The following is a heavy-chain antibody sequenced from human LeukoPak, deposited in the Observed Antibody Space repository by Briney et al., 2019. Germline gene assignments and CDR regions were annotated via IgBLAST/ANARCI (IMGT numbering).Heavy chain of an antibody. D-gene: IGHD3-22*01. V-gene: IGHV1-18*01. CDR2: ISAYNGNT. Sequence: ASVKVSCKASGGTFSSYAISWVRQAPGQGLEWMGWISAYNGNTNYAQKLQGRVTMTTDTSTSTAYMELRSLRSDDTAVYYCVRASKSITMIVVPIDYWGQGTLVTVSS. CDR1: GGTFSSYA. J-gene: IGHJ4*02. CDR3: VRASKSITMIVVPIDY.